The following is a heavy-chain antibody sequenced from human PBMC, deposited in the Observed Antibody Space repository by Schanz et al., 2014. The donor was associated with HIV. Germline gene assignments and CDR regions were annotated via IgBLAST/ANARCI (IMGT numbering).Heavy chain of an antibody. D-gene: IGHD4-17*01. CDR2: IGSGGGYK. CDR3: VRLMSSDYDFYHYGMDV. Sequence: EVQLVESGGGLVEPGGSLRLSCEASGFSFSSFSMNWVRQAPGKGLEWVSSIGSGGGYKYYADSVNGRFTISRDNAKNSLHLQMSRLGADDTAVYYCVRLMSSDYDFYHYGMDVWGQGTTVIVSS. J-gene: IGHJ6*02. CDR1: GFSFSSFS. V-gene: IGHV3-21*02.